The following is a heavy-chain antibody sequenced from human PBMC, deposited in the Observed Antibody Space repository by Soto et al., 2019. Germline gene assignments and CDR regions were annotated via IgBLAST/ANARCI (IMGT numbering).Heavy chain of an antibody. V-gene: IGHV3-48*02. CDR2: ISSGSKTI. J-gene: IGHJ4*02. CDR1: GFTFSGYS. Sequence: VGSLRLSCAASGFTFSGYSMNWVRQAPGKGLEWTSYISSGSKTIFYADSVKGRFSISRDNAKNSQYLQMNSLRDEDTAVYFGAREDILGARSFDYWGQGTLVTVSS. D-gene: IGHD1-26*01. CDR3: AREDILGARSFDY.